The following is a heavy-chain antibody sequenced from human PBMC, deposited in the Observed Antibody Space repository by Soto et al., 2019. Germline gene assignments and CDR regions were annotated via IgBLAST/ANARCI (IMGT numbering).Heavy chain of an antibody. CDR1: GGSISSGDYY. CDR2: IYYSGST. V-gene: IGHV4-30-4*01. CDR3: ARTGKTRRVNYCYYGMDV. Sequence: SETLSLTCTVSGGSISSGDYYWSWIRQPPGKGLEWIGYIYYSGSTYYNPSLKSRVTISVDTSKNQFSLKLSSVTAADTAVYYCARTGKTRRVNYCYYGMDVWGQGTTVIVSS. J-gene: IGHJ6*02. D-gene: IGHD1-1*01.